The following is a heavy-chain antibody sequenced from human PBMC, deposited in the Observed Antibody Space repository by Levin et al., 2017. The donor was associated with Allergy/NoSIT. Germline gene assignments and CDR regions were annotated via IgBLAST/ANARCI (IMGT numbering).Heavy chain of an antibody. V-gene: IGHV3-21*01. CDR1: GFTFSSYS. J-gene: IGHJ4*02. CDR3: ARENAGALTDY. CDR2: ISSSSSYI. D-gene: IGHD1-26*01. Sequence: GESLKISCAASGFTFSSYSMNWVRQAPGKGLEWVSSISSSSSYIYYADSVKGRFTISRDNAKNSLYLQMNSLRAEDTAVYYCARENAGALTDYWGQGTLVTVSS.